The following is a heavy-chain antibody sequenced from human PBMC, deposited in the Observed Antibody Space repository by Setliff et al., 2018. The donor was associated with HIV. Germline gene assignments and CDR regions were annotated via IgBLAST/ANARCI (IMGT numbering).Heavy chain of an antibody. D-gene: IGHD3-22*01. J-gene: IGHJ1*01. V-gene: IGHV1-69*13. Sequence: GASVKVSCKISGGTLSSHALSWVRQAPGQGLEWMGGIIPIFDRTNYAQKFQGRVTITAGESTSTAYMELSSLRSEDTAVYYCARDPFPSTNYYDSSAYPFAEYFHHWG. CDR3: ARDPFPSTNYYDSSAYPFAEYFHH. CDR2: IIPIFDRT. CDR1: GGTLSSHA.